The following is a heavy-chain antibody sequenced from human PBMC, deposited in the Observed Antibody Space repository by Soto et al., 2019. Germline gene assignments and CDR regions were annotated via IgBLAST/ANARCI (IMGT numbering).Heavy chain of an antibody. J-gene: IGHJ6*02. V-gene: IGHV3-30*18. CDR3: TKSVASALYGMDV. D-gene: IGHD6-25*01. Sequence: QVQLVESGAGVVQTGRSLRLSCAASGFTFSSYDMHWVRQAPVKGLDWLAVISYDGSDKYYADSLKGRFTLSRDTSKNTLYLQMNSLRAEDTAVYYCTKSVASALYGMDVWGQGPTVTLSS. CDR2: ISYDGSDK. CDR1: GFTFSSYD.